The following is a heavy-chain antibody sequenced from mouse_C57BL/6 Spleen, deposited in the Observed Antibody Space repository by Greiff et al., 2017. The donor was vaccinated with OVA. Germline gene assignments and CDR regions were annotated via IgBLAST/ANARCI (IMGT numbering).Heavy chain of an antibody. CDR2: INPGSGGT. D-gene: IGHD2-3*01. CDR1: GYAFTNYL. CDR3: ARSGDGYYGGFAY. J-gene: IGHJ3*01. V-gene: IGHV1-54*01. Sequence: VQLQQSGAELVRPGTSVKVSCKASGYAFTNYLIEWVKQRPGQGLEWIGVINPGSGGTNYNEKFKVKATLTADKSSSTAYMQLSSLTSEDSAVYFCARSGDGYYGGFAYWGQGTLVTVSA.